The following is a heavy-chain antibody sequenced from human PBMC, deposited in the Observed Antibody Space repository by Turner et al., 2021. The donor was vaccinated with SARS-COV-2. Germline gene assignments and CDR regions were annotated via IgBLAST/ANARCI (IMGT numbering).Heavy chain of an antibody. CDR3: ARATQLTDWFDP. J-gene: IGHJ5*02. CDR1: GYPFTSYA. D-gene: IGHD3-9*01. CDR2: MNPNSGNT. Sequence: QVQLVQSRAEVKKPGASVKVPCKASGYPFTSYATNWVRQATGQGLERMGWMNPNSGNTGYAQKFQGRVTMTRNTSISTDYMELCSLCSEDTARYHCARATQLTDWFDPWGQGTLVTVSS. V-gene: IGHV1-8*01.